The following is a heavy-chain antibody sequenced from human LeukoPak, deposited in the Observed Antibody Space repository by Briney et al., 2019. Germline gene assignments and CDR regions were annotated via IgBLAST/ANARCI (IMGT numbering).Heavy chain of an antibody. CDR1: GGSISSSSYY. CDR3: ALYYYDSSGYYLGYFDY. CDR2: IYYSGST. J-gene: IGHJ4*02. V-gene: IGHV4-39*01. Sequence: PSETLSLTCTVSGGSISSSSYYWGWIRQPPGKGLEWIGSIYYSGSTYYNPSLKSRVTISVDTSKNQFSLKLSSVTAADTAVYYCALYYYDSSGYYLGYFDYWGQGTLVTVSS. D-gene: IGHD3-22*01.